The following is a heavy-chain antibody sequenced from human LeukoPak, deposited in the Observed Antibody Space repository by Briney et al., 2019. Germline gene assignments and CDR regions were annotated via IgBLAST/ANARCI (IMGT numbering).Heavy chain of an antibody. Sequence: GESLKISCKGSGYSFTNYWIGWVRQMPGKGLEWMGIIYPGDSDTRYSLSFQGQVTISADKSIRTAYLQWSSLKASDTAMYYCARYYDYVWGTRNAFDIWGQGTMVTVSS. CDR2: IYPGDSDT. J-gene: IGHJ3*02. CDR3: ARYYDYVWGTRNAFDI. V-gene: IGHV5-51*01. D-gene: IGHD3-16*01. CDR1: GYSFTNYW.